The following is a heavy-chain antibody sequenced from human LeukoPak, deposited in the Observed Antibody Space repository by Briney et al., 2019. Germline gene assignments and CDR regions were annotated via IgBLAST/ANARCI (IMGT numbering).Heavy chain of an antibody. V-gene: IGHV5-51*01. J-gene: IGHJ4*02. CDR2: IYPGDSDT. CDR1: GSHFTSYW. Sequence: GESLKISFKASGSHFTSYWIGWVRQMPGKGLEWMGIIYPGDSDTRYSPSFQGQVTISADKSVSTAYLQWSSLKASDSAIYYCATRSDGYSQFDFWGQGTLVTVSS. D-gene: IGHD5-24*01. CDR3: ATRSDGYSQFDF.